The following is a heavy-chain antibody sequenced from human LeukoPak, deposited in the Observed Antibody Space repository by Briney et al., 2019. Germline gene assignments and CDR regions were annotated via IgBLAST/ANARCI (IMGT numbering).Heavy chain of an antibody. CDR3: ARRGGVRGSSHYCGMDV. Sequence: GGSLRLSRAPSGFTLSTYEMNWVPPAPARGLECLSYISNDGSTTDDADSMKGRFTISRDNDKNSLYLQMNSLTAEDTGVYYWARRGGVRGSSHYCGMDVWGRGTTVTVSS. CDR1: GFTLSTYE. V-gene: IGHV3-48*03. D-gene: IGHD2-15*01. J-gene: IGHJ6*02. CDR2: ISNDGSTT.